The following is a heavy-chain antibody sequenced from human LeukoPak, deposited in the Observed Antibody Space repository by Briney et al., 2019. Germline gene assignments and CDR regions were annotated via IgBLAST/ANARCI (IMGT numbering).Heavy chain of an antibody. Sequence: PGGSLRLSCAASGFTFSSYEINWVRQAPGKGLEWVSYISSSGSTIYYADSVKGRFTISRDNAKNSLYLQMNSLRAEDTAVYYCARDRHGGERALGYWGQGTLVTVSS. J-gene: IGHJ4*02. D-gene: IGHD3-16*01. V-gene: IGHV3-48*03. CDR2: ISSSGSTI. CDR1: GFTFSSYE. CDR3: ARDRHGGERALGY.